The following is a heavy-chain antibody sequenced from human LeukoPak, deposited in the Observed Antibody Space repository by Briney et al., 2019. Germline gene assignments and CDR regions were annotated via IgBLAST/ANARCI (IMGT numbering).Heavy chain of an antibody. V-gene: IGHV3-15*01. Sequence: PGRSLRLSCAASAFTFSSYGMHWVRQAAGKGLEWVGRIKSKTDGGATDYAAPVKRRFTISRDDSKNTLYLQMNSLKTEDTAVYYCTTDRYFDSSGYQFDAFDIWGQGTMVTVSS. D-gene: IGHD3-22*01. CDR3: TTDRYFDSSGYQFDAFDI. CDR1: AFTFSSYG. CDR2: IKSKTDGGAT. J-gene: IGHJ3*02.